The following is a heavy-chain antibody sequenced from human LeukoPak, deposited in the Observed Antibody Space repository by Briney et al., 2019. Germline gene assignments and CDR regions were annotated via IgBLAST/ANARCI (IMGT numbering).Heavy chain of an antibody. CDR1: GFTFSSYW. J-gene: IGHJ4*02. D-gene: IGHD2-21*02. CDR3: ARDPAYCGGDCLDY. V-gene: IGHV3-74*01. Sequence: GGSLRLSCAASGFTFSSYWMHWVRQAPGKGLVWVSRINSDGSSTSYADSVKGRFTISRDNAKNTLYLQMNSLRAKDTAVYYCARDPAYCGGDCLDYWGQGTLVTVSS. CDR2: INSDGSST.